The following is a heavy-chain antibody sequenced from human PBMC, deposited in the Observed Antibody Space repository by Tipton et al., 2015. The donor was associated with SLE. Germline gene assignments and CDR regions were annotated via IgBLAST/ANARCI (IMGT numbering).Heavy chain of an antibody. D-gene: IGHD3-10*01. CDR2: INHSGST. J-gene: IGHJ4*02. CDR1: GGSFSGYY. CDR3: ARLWFGEIFFDY. V-gene: IGHV4-34*01. Sequence: TLSLTCAVYGGSFSGYYWSWIRQPPGKGLEWIGEINHSGSTNYNPSLKSRVTISVDTSKKQFSLKLSSVTAADTAVYYCARLWFGEIFFDYWGQGTLVTVSS.